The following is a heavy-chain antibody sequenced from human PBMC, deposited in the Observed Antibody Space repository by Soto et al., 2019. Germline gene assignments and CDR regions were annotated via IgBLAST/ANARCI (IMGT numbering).Heavy chain of an antibody. V-gene: IGHV4-39*01. Sequence: QLQLQESGPGLVKPSETLSLTCTVSGDSISSSSYYWGWIRQPPGKGLEWIGTIYYSGRSFYNPSLKSRVTISVDTSKNQFSLKFSSVTAADTAVYYCARHEGRYCSGGSCYPGDYWGQGTLVTVSS. CDR1: GDSISSSSYY. D-gene: IGHD2-15*01. J-gene: IGHJ4*02. CDR3: ARHEGRYCSGGSCYPGDY. CDR2: IYYSGRS.